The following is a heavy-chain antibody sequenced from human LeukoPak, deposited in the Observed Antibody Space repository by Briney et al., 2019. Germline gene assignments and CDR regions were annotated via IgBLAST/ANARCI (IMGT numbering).Heavy chain of an antibody. CDR3: ATWVRGIVGARDAFDI. Sequence: SETLSLTCTVSGGSISSSSYYWGWIRQPPGTGLEWIGSIYYSGSTYYNPSLKSRVTISVDTSKNQFSLKLSSVTAADTAVYYCATWVRGIVGARDAFDIWGQGTMVTVSS. V-gene: IGHV4-39*01. CDR2: IYYSGST. CDR1: GGSISSSSYY. J-gene: IGHJ3*02. D-gene: IGHD1-26*01.